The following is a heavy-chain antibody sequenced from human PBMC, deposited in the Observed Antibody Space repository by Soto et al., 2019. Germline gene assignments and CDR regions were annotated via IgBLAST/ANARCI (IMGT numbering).Heavy chain of an antibody. J-gene: IGHJ4*02. CDR3: ARDLNDFWSGYYTQNFDY. D-gene: IGHD3-3*01. CDR2: IGAYNGNT. CDR1: GYTFTSYG. Sequence: ASVKVSCKASGYTFTSYGISWVRQAPGQGLEWMGWIGAYNGNTNYAQKLQGRVTMTTDTSTSTAYMELRSLRSDDTAVYYCARDLNDFWSGYYTQNFDYWGQGTLVTVSS. V-gene: IGHV1-18*01.